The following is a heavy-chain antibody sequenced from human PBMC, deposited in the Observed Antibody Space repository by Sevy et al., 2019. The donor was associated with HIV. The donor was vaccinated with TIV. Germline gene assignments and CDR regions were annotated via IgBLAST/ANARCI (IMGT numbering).Heavy chain of an antibody. J-gene: IGHJ4*02. Sequence: GGSLRLSCAASGFTFSTYWMTWVRQAPGKGLEWVAYIKQDGTEAYYVDAVRGRFTVSRDNSHKSFFLQMTSLRDEDTAAYYCARGLADWGSFHYSLWGQGTPVTVSS. CDR3: ARGLADWGSFHYSL. V-gene: IGHV3-7*01. CDR2: IKQDGTEA. D-gene: IGHD3-16*01. CDR1: GFTFSTYW.